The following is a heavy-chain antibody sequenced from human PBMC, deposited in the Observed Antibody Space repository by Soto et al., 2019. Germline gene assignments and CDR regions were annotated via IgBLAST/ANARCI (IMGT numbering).Heavy chain of an antibody. CDR3: ARSDYDFWSGYYTGMGFDY. CDR2: IYYSGST. V-gene: IGHV4-39*01. Sequence: SETLSLTCTVSGGSISSSSYYWGWIRQPPGKGLEWIGSIYYSGSTYYNQSLKSRVTISVDTSKNQFSLKLSSVTAADTAVYYCARSDYDFWSGYYTGMGFDYWGQGTLVTVSS. CDR1: GGSISSSSYY. J-gene: IGHJ4*02. D-gene: IGHD3-3*01.